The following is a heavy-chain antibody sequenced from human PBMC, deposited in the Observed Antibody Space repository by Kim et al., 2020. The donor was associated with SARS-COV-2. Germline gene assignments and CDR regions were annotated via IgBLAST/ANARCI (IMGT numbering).Heavy chain of an antibody. CDR1: GLTFTNYW. J-gene: IGHJ4*02. CDR3: AAGNYQIY. D-gene: IGHD3-16*02. V-gene: IGHV3-74*01. CDR2: LNSDATGT. Sequence: GGSLRLSCVASGLTFTNYWMQWVRQVPGKGLVWLSLLNSDATGTHYADSVKGRFTISRDNAKNTVYLQMNSLRVEDTAVYYCAAGNYQIYWGQGTPVTVST.